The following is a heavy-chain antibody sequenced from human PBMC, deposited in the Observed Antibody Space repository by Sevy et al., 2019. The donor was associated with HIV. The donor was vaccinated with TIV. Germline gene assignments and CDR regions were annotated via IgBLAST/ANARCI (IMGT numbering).Heavy chain of an antibody. Sequence: GESLKISCAASGFTFSSYGMHWVRQAPGKGLEWVAVISYDGSNKYYADSVKGRFTISRDNSKNTLYLQMNSLRAEDTAVYYCAKDFKGVTVTTDYYYGMDVWGQGTTVTVSS. CDR3: AKDFKGVTVTTDYYYGMDV. J-gene: IGHJ6*02. CDR1: GFTFSSYG. V-gene: IGHV3-30*18. CDR2: ISYDGSNK. D-gene: IGHD4-17*01.